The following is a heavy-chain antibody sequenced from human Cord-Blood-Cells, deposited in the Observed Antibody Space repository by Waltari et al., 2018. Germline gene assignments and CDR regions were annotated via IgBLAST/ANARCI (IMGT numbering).Heavy chain of an antibody. J-gene: IGHJ4*02. V-gene: IGHV1-69*06. Sequence: QVQLVQSGAEVKKPGSSVKVSCKASGGTFSSNAISWVRQAPGQGLDWMGGIIHIFGTANDAQKCQGRVTITADKATSTAYMELSSLRSEDTAVYYCAREPGPYDVWCGLWGQGTLVTVSS. CDR3: AREPGPYDVWCGL. CDR2: IIHIFGTA. D-gene: IGHD3-3*01. CDR1: GGTFSSNA.